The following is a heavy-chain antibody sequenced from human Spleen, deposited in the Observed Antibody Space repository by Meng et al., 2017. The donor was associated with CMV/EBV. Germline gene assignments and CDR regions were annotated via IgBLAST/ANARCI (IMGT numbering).Heavy chain of an antibody. CDR2: IYGGGST. V-gene: IGHV3-53*01. CDR3: VRGYFGN. J-gene: IGHJ1*01. Sequence: SLRLSGAASGFSVSNNYMSWVRQAPGKGLDWVSIIYGGGSTYYADSVKGRFATSRDTSKNTLSLQMSSLRAEDTAVYYCVRGYFGNWGQGTLVTVSS. CDR1: GFSVSNNY. D-gene: IGHD2-21*01.